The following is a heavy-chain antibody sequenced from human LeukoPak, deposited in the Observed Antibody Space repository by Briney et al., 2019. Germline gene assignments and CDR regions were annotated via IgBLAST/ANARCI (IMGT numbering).Heavy chain of an antibody. Sequence: PSETLSLTCAVYGGSFSGYYWSWIRQPPGKGLEWIGEINHSGSTNYNPSLKSRVTISVDTSKNQFSLKLSSVTAADTAVYYCATVSYYYDSSGYYQYYFDYWGQGTLVTVSS. V-gene: IGHV4-34*01. CDR2: INHSGST. D-gene: IGHD3-22*01. J-gene: IGHJ4*02. CDR3: ATVSYYYDSSGYYQYYFDY. CDR1: GGSFSGYY.